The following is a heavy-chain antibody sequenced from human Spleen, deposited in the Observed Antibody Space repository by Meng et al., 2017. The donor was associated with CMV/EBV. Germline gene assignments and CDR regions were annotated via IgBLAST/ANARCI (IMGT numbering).Heavy chain of an antibody. V-gene: IGHV1-18*01. D-gene: IGHD3-3*02. CDR1: GYTFSSYG. CDR2: ISTYNENT. Sequence: ASVKVSCKASGYTFSSYGISWVRQAPGQGLEWMGWISTYNENTNYAQKFQGRVTLSIDTSTSTAYMELRSLRSDDTAVYYCARTGILMQFDPWGQGTLVTVSS. CDR3: ARTGILMQFDP. J-gene: IGHJ5*02.